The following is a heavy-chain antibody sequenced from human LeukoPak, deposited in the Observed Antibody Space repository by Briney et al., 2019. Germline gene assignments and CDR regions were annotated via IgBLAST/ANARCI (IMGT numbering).Heavy chain of an antibody. CDR3: ARGKLGYCSSTSCYPFFDY. Sequence: ASVKVSCKASGYTFTGYYMHWVRQAPGQGLEWMGWINPNSGGTNYAQKFQGRVTMTRDTSISTAYMELSRLRSDDTAVYYCARGKLGYCSSTSCYPFFDYWGQGTLVTVSS. CDR2: INPNSGGT. V-gene: IGHV1-2*02. J-gene: IGHJ4*02. CDR1: GYTFTGYY. D-gene: IGHD2-2*01.